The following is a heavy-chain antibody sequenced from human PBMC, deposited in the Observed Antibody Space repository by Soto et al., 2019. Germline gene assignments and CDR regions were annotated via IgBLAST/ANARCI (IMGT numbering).Heavy chain of an antibody. D-gene: IGHD4-17*01. CDR3: ARDQSATVRCDY. Sequence: GGSLRLSCAASGFTFSSYAMHWVRQAPGKGLEWVAVISYDGSNKYYADSVKGRFTISRDNSKNTLYLQMNSLRAEDTAVYYCARDQSATVRCDYWGRGTLVTVS. CDR1: GFTFSSYA. V-gene: IGHV3-30-3*01. J-gene: IGHJ4*02. CDR2: ISYDGSNK.